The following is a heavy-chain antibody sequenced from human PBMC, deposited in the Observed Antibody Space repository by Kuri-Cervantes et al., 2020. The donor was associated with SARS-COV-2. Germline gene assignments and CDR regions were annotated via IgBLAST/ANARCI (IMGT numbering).Heavy chain of an antibody. D-gene: IGHD3-3*01. CDR2: IYTSGST. Sequence: SETLSLTCTVSGGSISSGSYYWSWIRQPAGKGLEWNGRIYTSGSTNYNPSLKSRVTISVDTSKNQFSLKLSSVTAADTAVYYCARGRFLEWFDAFDIWGQGTMVTV. CDR1: GGSISSGSYY. J-gene: IGHJ3*02. CDR3: ARGRFLEWFDAFDI. V-gene: IGHV4-61*02.